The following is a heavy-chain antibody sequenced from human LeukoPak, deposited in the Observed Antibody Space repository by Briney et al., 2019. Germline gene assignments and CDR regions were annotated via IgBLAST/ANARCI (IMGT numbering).Heavy chain of an antibody. Sequence: GGSLRLSCAPSGLTFSTYAMGWARQPPGKGLSWVSTIIGSGAYTYYADSVKGRFTISIDNSMNTLYLQMNSLRAEDTAVYYCAKYFASGSYYKLPHWGQGTLVTVSS. CDR1: GLTFSTYA. J-gene: IGHJ1*01. CDR3: AKYFASGSYYKLPH. V-gene: IGHV3-23*01. D-gene: IGHD3-10*01. CDR2: IIGSGAYT.